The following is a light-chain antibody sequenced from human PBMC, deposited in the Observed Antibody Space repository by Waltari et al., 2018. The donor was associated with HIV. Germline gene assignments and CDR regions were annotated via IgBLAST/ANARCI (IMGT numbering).Light chain of an antibody. Sequence: SYELTQPPSVSVSPGQTARITCSGDALPKQNAYWYQQRPGQAPLLVIYKDTERPSGIPERFSGSSSGTTATLTIIGVQAQDEADYHCQSADSNASLWVFGGGTKLTVL. CDR3: QSADSNASLWV. V-gene: IGLV3-25*03. CDR2: KDT. CDR1: ALPKQN. J-gene: IGLJ3*02.